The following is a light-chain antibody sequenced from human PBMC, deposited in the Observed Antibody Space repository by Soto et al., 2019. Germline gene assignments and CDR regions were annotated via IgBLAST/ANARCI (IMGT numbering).Light chain of an antibody. Sequence: DIQMTQSPSSLSAAVGDRVTMTCRASQGISNYLAWYQQKPGKAPKLLIYDAFTLQSGVPSRFNGSGSGTDFTLTISSLQPEDVATFYCQNYNSAPYSFGQWTKLEIK. V-gene: IGKV1-27*01. J-gene: IGKJ2*03. CDR2: DAF. CDR3: QNYNSAPYS. CDR1: QGISNY.